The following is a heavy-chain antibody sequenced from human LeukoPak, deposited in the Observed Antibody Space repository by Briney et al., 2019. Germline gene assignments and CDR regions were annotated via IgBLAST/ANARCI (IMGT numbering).Heavy chain of an antibody. V-gene: IGHV6-1*01. CDR3: AREGPILGSYYMDV. D-gene: IGHD3-10*01. J-gene: IGHJ6*03. CDR1: GDSVSSNSAA. CDR2: TYYRSKWYN. Sequence: SQTLSLTCAISGDSVSSNSAAWNWIRQSPSRGLEWLGRTYYRSKWYNDYAVSVKSRITINPDTSKNQFSLKLSSVTAADTAVYYCAREGPILGSYYMDVWGKGTTVTVSS.